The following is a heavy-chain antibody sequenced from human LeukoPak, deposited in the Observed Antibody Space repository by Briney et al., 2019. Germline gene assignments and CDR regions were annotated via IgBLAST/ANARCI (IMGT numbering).Heavy chain of an antibody. Sequence: SETLSLTCTVSGGSISSFYWSWIRQPAGKGLEWVGRTHTSGSTNYNPSLKSRVSMSVDTSKNQFSLKLSSVTAADTAVYYCARDSSGSLFDYWGQGTLVTVSS. D-gene: IGHD1-26*01. CDR1: GGSISSFY. J-gene: IGHJ4*02. CDR3: ARDSSGSLFDY. V-gene: IGHV4-4*07. CDR2: THTSGST.